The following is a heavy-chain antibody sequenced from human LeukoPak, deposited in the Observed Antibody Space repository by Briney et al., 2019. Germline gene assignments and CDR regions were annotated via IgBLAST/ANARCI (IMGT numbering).Heavy chain of an antibody. CDR2: INPNDGDT. D-gene: IGHD2-2*01. V-gene: IGHV1-2*02. J-gene: IGHJ4*02. CDR1: GYTFTGYY. Sequence: ASVKVSCKASGYTFTGYYMHWVRQAPGQGFEWMGWINPNDGDTNYAQKFQGRVTMTRDTSVSTAHMEVSRLRSDDTAVYYCARANFLYCSSTTCLFDYWGQGTLVTVSS. CDR3: ARANFLYCSSTTCLFDY.